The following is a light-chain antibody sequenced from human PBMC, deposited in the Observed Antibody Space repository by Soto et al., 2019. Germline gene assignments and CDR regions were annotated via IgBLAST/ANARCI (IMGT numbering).Light chain of an antibody. J-gene: IGKJ5*01. CDR3: QQRHMWPIT. V-gene: IGKV3-11*01. Sequence: EVVLTQSPVTLSLSPGERATLSCRASQSFRGLLAWYQQKPGQAPRLLIYDAYNWATGIPPRFSGSESGTDFTLTISSLEPEDSAVYYCQQRHMWPITFGQGTRLEIK. CDR1: QSFRGL. CDR2: DAY.